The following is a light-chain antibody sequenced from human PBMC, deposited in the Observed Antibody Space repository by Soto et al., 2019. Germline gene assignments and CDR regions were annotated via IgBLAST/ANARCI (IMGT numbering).Light chain of an antibody. V-gene: IGKV3-20*01. J-gene: IGKJ1*01. Sequence: EIVLTQSPGTLSLTPGGRATLSCRASRSVSSSFLAWYQQKPGQAPRLLIYGASSRATGIPDRFSGSGSGTDFTLTISRLEPEDFAVYYCQQYYTWPRGTFGQGTKVEI. CDR3: QQYYTWPRGT. CDR2: GAS. CDR1: RSVSSSF.